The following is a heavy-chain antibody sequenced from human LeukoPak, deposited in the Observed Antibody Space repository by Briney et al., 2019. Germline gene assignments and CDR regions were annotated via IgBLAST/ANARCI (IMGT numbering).Heavy chain of an antibody. V-gene: IGHV1-2*02. Sequence: ASVKVSCKASGYTFTSYGISWVRQAPGQGLEWMGWINPNSGGTNYAQKFLGRVTMTRDTSISTAYMDLGKLRSDDTAVYYCARDRARWAVAGTLSWGYWGQGTLVTVSS. D-gene: IGHD6-19*01. CDR2: INPNSGGT. J-gene: IGHJ4*02. CDR3: ARDRARWAVAGTLSWGY. CDR1: GYTFTSYG.